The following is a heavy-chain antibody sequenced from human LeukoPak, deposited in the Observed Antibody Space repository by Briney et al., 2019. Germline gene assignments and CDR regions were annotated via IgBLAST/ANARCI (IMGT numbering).Heavy chain of an antibody. CDR2: IRNDGSDK. CDR3: AKDRAFGQFLWGNDY. D-gene: IGHD3-10*01. Sequence: GGSLRLSCAASGFIFSTYGMHWVRQAPGKGLEWVAFIRNDGSDKYYAVSVKGQFTISRDNSKNTLYLQMNSLRAEDTALYYCAKDRAFGQFLWGNDYWGQGTLVTVSS. V-gene: IGHV3-30*02. J-gene: IGHJ4*02. CDR1: GFIFSTYG.